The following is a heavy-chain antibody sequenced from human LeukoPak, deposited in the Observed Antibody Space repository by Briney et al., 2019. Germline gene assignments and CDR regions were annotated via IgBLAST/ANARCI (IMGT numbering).Heavy chain of an antibody. Sequence: SETLSLTCTVSGGSISSYYWSWIRQPPGKGLEWIGYIYYSGSTNYNPSLKSRVTISVDTSKNQFSLELSSVTAADTAVYYCARGNTVTYFDYWGQGTLVTVSS. CDR3: ARGNTVTYFDY. CDR2: IYYSGST. J-gene: IGHJ4*02. CDR1: GGSISSYY. D-gene: IGHD4-17*01. V-gene: IGHV4-59*01.